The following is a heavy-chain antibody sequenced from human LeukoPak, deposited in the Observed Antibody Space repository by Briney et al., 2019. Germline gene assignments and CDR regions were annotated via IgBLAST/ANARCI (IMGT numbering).Heavy chain of an antibody. CDR2: ISSSSSYI. D-gene: IGHD6-19*01. Sequence: GGSLRLSCAASGFTFSSYSMNWVRQAPGKGLEWVSSISSSSSYIYYADSVKGRFTISRDNAKNSLYLQMNSLRAEDTAVYYCATSGGSGWYEPDYWGQGTLVTVSS. CDR1: GFTFSSYS. J-gene: IGHJ4*02. CDR3: ATSGGSGWYEPDY. V-gene: IGHV3-21*01.